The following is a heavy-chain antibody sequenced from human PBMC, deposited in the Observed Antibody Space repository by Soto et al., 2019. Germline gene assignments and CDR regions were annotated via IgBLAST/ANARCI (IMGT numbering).Heavy chain of an antibody. Sequence: PGGSLRLSCAASGFTFSSYSMSWVRQAPGKGLEWVSGFRTSGDGGTTYYADSVKGRFTISRDNSKNMLFLQMNSLRAEDTAIYYCAKKVNSGPGSQYFDYWGQGTLDTVSS. D-gene: IGHD3-10*01. CDR1: GFTFSSYS. J-gene: IGHJ4*02. V-gene: IGHV3-23*01. CDR3: AKKVNSGPGSQYFDY. CDR2: FRTSGDGGTT.